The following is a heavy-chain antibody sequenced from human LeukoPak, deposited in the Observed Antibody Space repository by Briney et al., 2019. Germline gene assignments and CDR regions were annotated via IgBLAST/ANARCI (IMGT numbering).Heavy chain of an antibody. J-gene: IGHJ4*02. CDR1: GGSINLYY. Sequence: SETLSLTCAVSGGSINLYYWSWIRQPPGQGLGWIGYFYDTRSPKYNPSLERRVTISVDMSRKQFSLNISSVTTADTAVYYCARGRGSLTYWGQGTLATVSS. CDR3: ARGRGSLTY. D-gene: IGHD3-10*01. CDR2: FYDTRSP. V-gene: IGHV4-59*01.